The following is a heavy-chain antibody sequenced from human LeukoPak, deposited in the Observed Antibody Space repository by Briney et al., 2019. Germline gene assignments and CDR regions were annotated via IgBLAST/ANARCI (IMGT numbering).Heavy chain of an antibody. J-gene: IGHJ6*02. CDR2: IIPILGIA. D-gene: IGHD1-14*01. Sequence: ASVKVSCKASGGTFSSYAISWVRQAPGQGLEWMGRIIPILGIANYAQKFQGRVTITADKSTSTAYMELSSLSSEDTAVYYCARDRSTSPEYGHYYYGMDVWGQGTTVTVSS. CDR1: GGTFSSYA. CDR3: ARDRSTSPEYGHYYYGMDV. V-gene: IGHV1-69*04.